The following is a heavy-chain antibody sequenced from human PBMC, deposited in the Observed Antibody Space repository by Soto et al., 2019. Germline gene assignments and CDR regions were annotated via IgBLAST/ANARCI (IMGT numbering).Heavy chain of an antibody. J-gene: IGHJ6*02. CDR1: GFDLTSSR. D-gene: IGHD6-6*01. Sequence: AVGSLRLSCVASGFDLTSSRMNWVRQAPGKGLEWVASISGSGKDTFYRHSVKGRFAISRDSAGTSLFLRMDSVKVEDTAVYHCARVHLVAGSAFYCAMDAWGPGTAVTVSS. V-gene: IGHV3-21*01. CDR2: ISGSGKDT. CDR3: ARVHLVAGSAFYCAMDA.